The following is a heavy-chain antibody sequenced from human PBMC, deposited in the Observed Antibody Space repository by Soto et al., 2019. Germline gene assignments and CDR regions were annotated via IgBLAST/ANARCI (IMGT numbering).Heavy chain of an antibody. V-gene: IGHV3-15*07. CDR3: TTEVAYYDFWSGYLNDY. CDR2: IKSKTDGGTT. Sequence: GGSLRLSCAASGFTFSNAWMNWVRQAPGKGLEWVGRIKSKTDGGTTDYAAPVKGRFTISRDDSKNTLYLQMNSLKTEDTAVYYCTTEVAYYDFWSGYLNDYWGQGTLVTVSS. J-gene: IGHJ4*02. D-gene: IGHD3-3*01. CDR1: GFTFSNAW.